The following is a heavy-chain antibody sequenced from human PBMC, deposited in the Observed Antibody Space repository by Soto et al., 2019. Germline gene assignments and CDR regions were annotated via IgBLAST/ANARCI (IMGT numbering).Heavy chain of an antibody. V-gene: IGHV3-15*07. CDR3: AKAALQLTPPLDFDY. D-gene: IGHD1-1*01. J-gene: IGHJ4*02. CDR2: IKSKIDGGTV. Sequence: GGSLRLSCAGSGFIFSNAWMNWVRQPPGKGLEWVGRIKSKIDGGTVDYSEPVKGRFTLTRDDSKNSVYLEMNSLRAEDTAVYYFAKAALQLTPPLDFDYWGQGTLVTVSS. CDR1: GFIFSNAW.